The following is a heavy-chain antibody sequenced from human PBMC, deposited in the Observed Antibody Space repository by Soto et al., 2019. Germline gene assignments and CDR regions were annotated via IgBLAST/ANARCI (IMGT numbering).Heavy chain of an antibody. V-gene: IGHV4-39*01. Sequence: KTSETLSLTCNVSGASMSDTSYDWGWIRKPPGKGLEWTGTIYFSGTTFYNPSLKSRLTISVDTSKNQFSLRLRSVTAADTAVYYCARHGSYWGQGTLVTVSS. CDR2: IYFSGTT. J-gene: IGHJ4*02. CDR3: ARHGSY. CDR1: GASMSDTSYD.